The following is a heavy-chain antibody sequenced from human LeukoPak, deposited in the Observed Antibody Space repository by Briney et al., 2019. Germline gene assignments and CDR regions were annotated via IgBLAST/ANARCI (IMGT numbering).Heavy chain of an antibody. CDR3: ASLHQAGVGL. J-gene: IGHJ4*02. Sequence: PGGSLRLSCAASGFTFSSYSMNWVRQAPGKGLEWVSYITSGSSTIYYADSVKGRFTISRDDATNSLYLQMNSLRAEDTAVYYCASLHQAGVGLWGQGTLVTVSS. D-gene: IGHD6-13*01. CDR1: GFTFSSYS. V-gene: IGHV3-48*04. CDR2: ITSGSSTI.